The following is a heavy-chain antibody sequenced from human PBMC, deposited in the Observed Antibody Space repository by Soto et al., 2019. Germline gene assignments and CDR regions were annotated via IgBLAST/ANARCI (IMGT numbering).Heavy chain of an antibody. V-gene: IGHV1-18*01. CDR1: GYTFTSYG. Sequence: ASVKVSCKASGYTFTSYGISWVRQAPGQGLEWMGWISAYNGNTNYAPKLQGRITMTTDASTTTAYMELRSLRSDDTAVYYCAPHTLDTGMPSGYWGQGTLVTVSS. CDR3: APHTLDTGMPSGY. CDR2: ISAYNGNT. D-gene: IGHD5-18*01. J-gene: IGHJ4*02.